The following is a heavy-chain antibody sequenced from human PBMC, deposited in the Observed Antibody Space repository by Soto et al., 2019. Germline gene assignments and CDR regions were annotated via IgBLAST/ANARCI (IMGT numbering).Heavy chain of an antibody. Sequence: QVQLQESGPGLVKPSQTLSLTCTVSGGSISSGGYYWCWIRQHPGKGLEWIGYIYYSGSTYYNPSLKSRVTISVDTSKNQFSLKLSSVTAVDTAVYYCARGIYSNYEREDYWGQGTLVTVSS. CDR1: GGSISSGGYY. J-gene: IGHJ4*02. CDR3: ARGIYSNYEREDY. CDR2: IYYSGST. V-gene: IGHV4-31*03. D-gene: IGHD4-4*01.